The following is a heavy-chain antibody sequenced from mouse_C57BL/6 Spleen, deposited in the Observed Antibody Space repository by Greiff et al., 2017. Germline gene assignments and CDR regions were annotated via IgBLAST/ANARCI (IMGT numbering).Heavy chain of an antibody. CDR2: IYWDDDK. CDR1: GFSLSTSGMG. CDR3: ARRDYYGSTLYWYFDV. D-gene: IGHD1-1*01. V-gene: IGHV8-12*01. Sequence: QVQLQQSGPGILQSSQTLSLTCSFSGFSLSTSGMGVSWIRQPSGKGLEWLAHIYWDDDKRYNPSLKSRLTISKDTSRNQVFLKITSVDTADTATYYCARRDYYGSTLYWYFDVWGTGTTVTVSS. J-gene: IGHJ1*03.